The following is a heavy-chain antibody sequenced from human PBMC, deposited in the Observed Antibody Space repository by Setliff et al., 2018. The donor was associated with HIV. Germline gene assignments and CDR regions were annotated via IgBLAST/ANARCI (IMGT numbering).Heavy chain of an antibody. CDR2: VKSESGGGAT. J-gene: IGHJ4*02. V-gene: IGHV3-15*01. CDR1: GFTFKNTW. Sequence: PGGSLRLSCAASGFTFKNTWMYWVRQAPGKGLECVGRVKSESGGGATDYAAPVKGRFIISRDDASNTLYLQADILKTEDTAVYYCITDLIPTMVRGIIEVGNYWGQGTLVTVSS. CDR3: ITDLIPTMVRGIIEVGNY. D-gene: IGHD3-10*01.